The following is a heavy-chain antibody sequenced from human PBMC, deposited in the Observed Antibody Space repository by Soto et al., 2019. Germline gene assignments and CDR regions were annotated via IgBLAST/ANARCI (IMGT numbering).Heavy chain of an antibody. CDR2: ISAYNGNT. D-gene: IGHD1-20*01. V-gene: IGHV1-18*04. J-gene: IGHJ5*02. Sequence: ASVKVSCKASGYTFTSYGISWVRQAPGQGLEWMGWISAYNGNTNYAQKLQGRVTMTTDTSTSTAYMELRSLRSDDTAVYYCARDLRYVEDIWFDPWGQGTLVTVSS. CDR3: ARDLRYVEDIWFDP. CDR1: GYTFTSYG.